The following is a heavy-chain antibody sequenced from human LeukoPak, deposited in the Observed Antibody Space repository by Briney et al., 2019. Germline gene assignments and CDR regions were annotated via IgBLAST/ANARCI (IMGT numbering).Heavy chain of an antibody. Sequence: SETLSLTCTVSGDSIRTSSYYWGGIRQPPGKGLEWIGSIYYSGSTYYNPSLKSRVAISMDTSKNQFSLKLSSVTAADTAMYYCARQFYHDSSGADYWGQGDLGTVSS. CDR3: ARQFYHDSSGADY. J-gene: IGHJ4*02. D-gene: IGHD3-22*01. CDR2: IYYSGST. CDR1: GDSIRTSSYY. V-gene: IGHV4-39*01.